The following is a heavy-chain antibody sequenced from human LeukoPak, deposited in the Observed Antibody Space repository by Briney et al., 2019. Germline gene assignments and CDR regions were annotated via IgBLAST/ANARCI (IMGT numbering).Heavy chain of an antibody. J-gene: IGHJ6*03. Sequence: GGSLRLSCTASGFTFSSYEMNWVRQAPGKGLEWVSYISSSGSTIYYADSVRGRFTISRDNAKNSLYLQMNSLRAEDTAVYYCATKLGDYMDVWGKGTTVTISS. V-gene: IGHV3-48*03. CDR3: ATKLGDYMDV. CDR1: GFTFSSYE. D-gene: IGHD1-26*01. CDR2: ISSSGSTI.